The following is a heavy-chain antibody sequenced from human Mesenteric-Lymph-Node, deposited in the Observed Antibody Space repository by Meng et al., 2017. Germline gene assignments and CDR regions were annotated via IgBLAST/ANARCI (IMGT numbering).Heavy chain of an antibody. Sequence: ASVKVSCKASGYTFTGYYMHWVRQAPGQGLEWMGWINPNSGGTNYAQKFQGRVTMTEDTSTNTIYMEVRSLRSDDTAVYYCARDFMCSGGSCLDVFDIWGQGTMVTVSS. CDR2: INPNSGGT. D-gene: IGHD2-15*01. CDR1: GYTFTGYY. J-gene: IGHJ3*02. V-gene: IGHV1-2*02. CDR3: ARDFMCSGGSCLDVFDI.